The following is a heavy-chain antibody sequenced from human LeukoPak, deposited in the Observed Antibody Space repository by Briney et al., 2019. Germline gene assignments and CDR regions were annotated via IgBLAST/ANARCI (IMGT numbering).Heavy chain of an antibody. Sequence: SETLSLTCTVSGGSISSSSYYWGWIRQPPGKGLEWIGSIYYSGSTYYNPSLKSRVTISVDTSKNQFSLKLSSVTAADTAVYYCAREGLRGYSYGPGDGMDVWGQGSTVTVSS. V-gene: IGHV4-39*07. CDR3: AREGLRGYSYGPGDGMDV. CDR2: IYYSGST. J-gene: IGHJ6*02. D-gene: IGHD5-18*01. CDR1: GGSISSSSYY.